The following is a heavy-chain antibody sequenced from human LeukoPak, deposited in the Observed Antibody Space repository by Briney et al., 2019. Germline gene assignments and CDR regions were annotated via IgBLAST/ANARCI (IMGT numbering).Heavy chain of an antibody. D-gene: IGHD1-26*01. Sequence: GGSLRLSCAASGFTFSSYWMSWVCQAPGKGLEWVANIKQDGREKYYVDSVKGRFTISRGNAKKSLYLQMNSLRAEDTAVYYCARDTGATSNFDYWGQGTLVTVSS. J-gene: IGHJ4*02. CDR2: IKQDGREK. CDR3: ARDTGATSNFDY. V-gene: IGHV3-7*01. CDR1: GFTFSSYW.